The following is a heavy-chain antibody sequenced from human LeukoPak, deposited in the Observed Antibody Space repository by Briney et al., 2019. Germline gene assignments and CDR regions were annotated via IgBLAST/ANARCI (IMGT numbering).Heavy chain of an antibody. J-gene: IGHJ4*02. V-gene: IGHV4-4*07. D-gene: IGHD3-22*01. Sequence: PSETLSLTCTVSGGSISNYYWSWIRQSAGKGLEWIGRIYTSGTTNYNPSLKSRVTMSVDTSKKQFSLKLTSVTAADTAVYYCARVDSSGYYIFNYWGQGTLVTVSS. CDR1: GGSISNYY. CDR2: IYTSGTT. CDR3: ARVDSSGYYIFNY.